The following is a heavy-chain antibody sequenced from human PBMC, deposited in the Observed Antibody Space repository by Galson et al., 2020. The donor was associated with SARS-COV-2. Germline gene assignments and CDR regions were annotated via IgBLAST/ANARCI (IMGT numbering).Heavy chain of an antibody. J-gene: IGHJ3*02. V-gene: IGHV4-31*03. D-gene: IGHD3-3*01. CDR3: ARGVTIFGVSPNDAFDI. CDR2: XYXSGST. CDR1: GGSISSGGYY. Sequence: SETLSLTCTVSGGSISSGGYYWSWIRQHPGKGLEWIGYXYXSGSTYYNPSLKSRVTISVDTSKNQFSLKLSSVTAADTAVYYCARGVTIFGVSPNDAFDIWGQGTMVTVSS.